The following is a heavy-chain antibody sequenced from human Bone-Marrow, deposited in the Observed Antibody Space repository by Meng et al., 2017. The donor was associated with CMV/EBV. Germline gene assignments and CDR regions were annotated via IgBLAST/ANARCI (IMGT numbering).Heavy chain of an antibody. CDR2: INHSGST. V-gene: IGHV4-34*01. Sequence: GSLRLSCAVYGGSFSGYYWSWIRQPPGKGLEWIGEINHSGSTNYNPSLKSRVTISVDTSKNQFSLKPSSVTAADTAVYYCARWTLDIVVVPALNWVDPWGQGTLVTVSS. D-gene: IGHD2-2*03. CDR1: GGSFSGYY. CDR3: ARWTLDIVVVPALNWVDP. J-gene: IGHJ5*02.